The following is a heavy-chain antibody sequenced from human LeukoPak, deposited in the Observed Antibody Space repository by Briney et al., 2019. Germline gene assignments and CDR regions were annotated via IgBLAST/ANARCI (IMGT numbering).Heavy chain of an antibody. CDR2: IWYDGSNK. Sequence: GRSLRLSCAASAFTFSSYGMHWVRQAPGKGLEWVAVIWYDGSNKYYADSVKGRFTISRDNAKNTLYLQMNSLRAEDTAVYYCARDLFVSSFLLDYWGQGTLVTVSS. V-gene: IGHV3-33*01. CDR3: ARDLFVSSFLLDY. J-gene: IGHJ4*02. D-gene: IGHD6-13*01. CDR1: AFTFSSYG.